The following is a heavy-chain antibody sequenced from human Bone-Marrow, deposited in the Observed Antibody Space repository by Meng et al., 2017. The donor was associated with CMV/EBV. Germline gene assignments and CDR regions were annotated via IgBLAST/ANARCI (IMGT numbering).Heavy chain of an antibody. J-gene: IGHJ6*02. D-gene: IGHD3-3*01. CDR2: INSDGSST. CDR3: ARNLGYDFWSGYYPYYYYYGMDV. Sequence: GESLKISCAASGFTFSSYWMHWVRQAPGKGLVWVSRINSDGSSTSYADSVKGRFTISRDNAKNTLYLQMNSLRAEDTAVYYCARNLGYDFWSGYYPYYYYYGMDVWGQGTTVTVYS. V-gene: IGHV3-74*01. CDR1: GFTFSSYW.